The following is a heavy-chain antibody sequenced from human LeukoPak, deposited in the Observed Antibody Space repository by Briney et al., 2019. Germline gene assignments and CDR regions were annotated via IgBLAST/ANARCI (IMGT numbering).Heavy chain of an antibody. CDR1: GFTFSSYA. CDR3: AKKSSRYSSDPFVY. Sequence: GGSLRLSCAASGFTFSSYAMSWVRQAPGKGLEWVSTISGSGGDTYYADSVKGRSTISRDNSKNTLYLQLNSLRAEDTAVYYCAKKSSRYSSDPFVYWGQGTLVTVSS. J-gene: IGHJ4*02. V-gene: IGHV3-23*01. CDR2: ISGSGGDT. D-gene: IGHD5-12*01.